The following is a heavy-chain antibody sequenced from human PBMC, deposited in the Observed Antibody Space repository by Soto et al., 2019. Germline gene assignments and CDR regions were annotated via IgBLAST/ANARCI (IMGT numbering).Heavy chain of an antibody. V-gene: IGHV3-11*06. CDR3: VRDRGREIVGIPAARDVDHHGMDV. J-gene: IGHJ6*02. CDR2: ISSSSTYI. CDR1: GFTFSDYY. Sequence: QVQLVESGGGLVKPGGSLRLSCSASGFTFSDYYMTWIRQAPGKGLEWVSYISSSSTYINYADSVKGRFTISRDNAKNSVFLQMSSLRAEDTAIYYCVRDRGREIVGIPAARDVDHHGMDVWGQGTTVTVSS. D-gene: IGHD2-2*01.